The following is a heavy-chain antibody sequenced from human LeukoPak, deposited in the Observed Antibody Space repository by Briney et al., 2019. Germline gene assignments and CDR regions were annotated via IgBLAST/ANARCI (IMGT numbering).Heavy chain of an antibody. J-gene: IGHJ6*03. CDR1: GGSISSSSYY. CDR2: IYYSGST. CDR3: ERRVGSYYYYMDV. D-gene: IGHD3-10*01. V-gene: IGHV4-39*01. Sequence: SETLSLTXTVSGGSISSSSYYWGWIRQPPGKGLEWIGSIYYSGSTYYNPSVKSRVTISVDTSKNQFSLKLSSVTAADTAVYYCERRVGSYYYYMDVWGKGTTVTVSS.